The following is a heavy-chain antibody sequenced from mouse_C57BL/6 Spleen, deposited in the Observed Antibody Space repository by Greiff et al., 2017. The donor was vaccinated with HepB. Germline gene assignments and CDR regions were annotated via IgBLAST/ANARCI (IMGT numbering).Heavy chain of an antibody. J-gene: IGHJ1*03. D-gene: IGHD1-1*01. CDR1: GYTFTDYY. CDR3: ARGDYYGSSYRYFDV. V-gene: IGHV1-19*01. CDR2: INPYNGGT. Sequence: EVKLMESGPVLVKPGASVKMSCKASGYTFTDYYMNWVKQSHGKSLEWIGVINPYNGGTSYNQKFKGKATLTVDKSSSTAYMELNSLTSEDSAVYYCARGDYYGSSYRYFDVWGTGTTVTVSS.